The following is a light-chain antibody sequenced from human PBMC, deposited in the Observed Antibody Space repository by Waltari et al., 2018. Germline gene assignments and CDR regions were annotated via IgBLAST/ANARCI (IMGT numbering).Light chain of an antibody. CDR1: QSISSF. CDR3: QQYQSYPIT. Sequence: DIQMTQSPSTLSASVGDTVTITCRASQSISSFLAWSQQKPGKAPTLLIYQAASLESGVPSKFSGSASGTEFTLTINSLQPDDFATYFCQQYQSYPITFGQGTRLETK. J-gene: IGKJ5*01. V-gene: IGKV1-5*03. CDR2: QAA.